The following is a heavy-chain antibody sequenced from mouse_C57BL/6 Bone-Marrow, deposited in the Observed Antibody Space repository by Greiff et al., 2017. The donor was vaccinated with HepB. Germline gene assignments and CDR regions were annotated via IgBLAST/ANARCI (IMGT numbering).Heavy chain of an antibody. V-gene: IGHV1-72*01. Sequence: QLQQPGAELLKPGASGELSRQASWYTLPSYWMHWVKPRPGRGLEWIGRIDPNSGGTKYNEKFKSKATLTVDKPSSTAYMQLSSLTSEDSAVYYCARGYAMDYWGQGTSVTVSS. CDR2: IDPNSGGT. CDR3: ARGYAMDY. J-gene: IGHJ4*01. CDR1: WYTLPSYW.